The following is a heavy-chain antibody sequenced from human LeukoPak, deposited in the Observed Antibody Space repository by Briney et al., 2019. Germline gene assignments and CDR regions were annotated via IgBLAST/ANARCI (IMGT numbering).Heavy chain of an antibody. V-gene: IGHV3-53*05. Sequence: QSGGSLRLSCAASGFTVSSNYMNWVRQAPGKGLEWVSVIYSGGSTYYADSVKGRFTISRDNSKNTLYLQMNSLRAEDTAVFYCARAPAMVRRGGAYFDYWGQGTLVTVSS. J-gene: IGHJ4*02. CDR1: GFTVSSNY. CDR3: ARAPAMVRRGGAYFDY. CDR2: IYSGGST. D-gene: IGHD3-10*01.